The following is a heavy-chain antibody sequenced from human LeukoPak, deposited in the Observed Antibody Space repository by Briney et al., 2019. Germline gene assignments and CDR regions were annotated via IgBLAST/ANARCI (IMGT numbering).Heavy chain of an antibody. CDR3: VSPGYDY. Sequence: GGSLRLSCAASGFTFSSHALSWVRQAPGKGLAWVSSISDSGDSTYYADSVKGRFTISRDSSKNTLWLQMNSLRGEDTAIYYCVSPGYDYWGQGTLVSVSS. CDR1: GFTFSSHA. D-gene: IGHD6-13*01. V-gene: IGHV3-23*01. J-gene: IGHJ4*02. CDR2: ISDSGDST.